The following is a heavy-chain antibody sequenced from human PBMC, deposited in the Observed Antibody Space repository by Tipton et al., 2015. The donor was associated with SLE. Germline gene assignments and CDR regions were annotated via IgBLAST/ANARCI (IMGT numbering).Heavy chain of an antibody. V-gene: IGHV3-23*01. Sequence: SLRLSCAASGFAFKKYAMAWVRLAPGKGLECVALSSHEGNTYHPDSVKGRFTISRDNSNSTLFLQMNSLRAEDSAIYYCAKANEVSCICGQCYPLDHWGQGTLVTVSS. CDR1: GFAFKKYA. D-gene: IGHD2-15*01. J-gene: IGHJ4*02. CDR2: SSHEGNT. CDR3: AKANEVSCICGQCYPLDH.